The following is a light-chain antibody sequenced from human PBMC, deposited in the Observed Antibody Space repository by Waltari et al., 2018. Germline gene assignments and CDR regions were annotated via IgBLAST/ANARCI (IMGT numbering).Light chain of an antibody. CDR1: SSNVGSNY. CDR3: AVWDDSLIGRV. J-gene: IGLJ3*02. CDR2: RND. Sequence: QSVLSQPPSASGTPGQRVTISCSGTSSNVGSNYVYWYQHLPGTVPKLLIYRNDPPPSGVPDRFSGSKSGTSASLAISGLQSEDESDYYCAVWDDSLIGRVFGGGTKLTVL. V-gene: IGLV1-47*01.